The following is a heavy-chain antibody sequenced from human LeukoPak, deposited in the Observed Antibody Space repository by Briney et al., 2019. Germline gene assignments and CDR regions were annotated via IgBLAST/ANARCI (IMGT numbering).Heavy chain of an antibody. CDR3: ARRGSGYYVDY. Sequence: SETLSLTCTVSGGSISSYYWSWIRQPPGKGLEWIGYIYYSGSTNYNPSLKSRVTISVDMSKNQFSLKLSSVTAADTAVYYCARRGSGYYVDYWGQGTLVTVSS. D-gene: IGHD3-22*01. J-gene: IGHJ4*02. CDR2: IYYSGST. V-gene: IGHV4-59*08. CDR1: GGSISSYY.